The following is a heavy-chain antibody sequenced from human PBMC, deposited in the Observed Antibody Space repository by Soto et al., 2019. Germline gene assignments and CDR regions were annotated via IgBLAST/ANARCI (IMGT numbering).Heavy chain of an antibody. CDR3: AKSPNPGSATPSYYGMDV. D-gene: IGHD2-15*01. J-gene: IGHJ6*02. CDR2: ISTDNGNT. CDR1: GYTFTNSG. Sequence: ASVKVSCKASGYTFTNSGISWVRQAPGQGLEWMGWISTDNGNTNYAQHLQGRVTITADKSTTTAYMEPTSLTSEDTAVYYCAKSPNPGSATPSYYGMDVWGRGTTVTVSS. V-gene: IGHV1-18*01.